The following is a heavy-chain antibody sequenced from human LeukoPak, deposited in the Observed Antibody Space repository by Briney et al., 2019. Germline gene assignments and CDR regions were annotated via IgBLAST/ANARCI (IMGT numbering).Heavy chain of an antibody. J-gene: IGHJ4*02. CDR2: ISGSGGST. CDR1: GFTFSSYA. D-gene: IGHD3-9*01. Sequence: GGSLRLSCAASGFTFSSYAMSWVRQAPGKGLEWVSAISGSGGSTYYADSVKGRFTISRDNSKNTLYLQMNSLGAEDTAVYYCAKAHELRYFDWLLQHFDYWGQGTLVTVSS. V-gene: IGHV3-23*01. CDR3: AKAHELRYFDWLLQHFDY.